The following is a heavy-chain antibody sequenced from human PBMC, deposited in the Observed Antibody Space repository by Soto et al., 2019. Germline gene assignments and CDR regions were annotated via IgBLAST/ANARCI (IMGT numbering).Heavy chain of an antibody. CDR3: ATVFEH. CDR1: GITFSGYW. Sequence: VPLVESGGGSVQPGGSLRLSCVASGITFSGYWMHWVRQVPGKGLVWVARVDSAGSGTSYADSVKGRFTISRDNAKNTLSLKMHSLRVEDTAVYYCATVFEHWGQGIPVTVSS. CDR2: VDSAGSGT. J-gene: IGHJ4*02. V-gene: IGHV3-74*01.